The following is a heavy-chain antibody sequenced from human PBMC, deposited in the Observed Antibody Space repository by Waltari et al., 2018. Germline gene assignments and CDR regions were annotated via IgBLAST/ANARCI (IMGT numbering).Heavy chain of an antibody. Sequence: HVQLVQSGAEVKKPGASVKVSCEASGYTFPSYDMHWVRQAPGQGVERMGRSNPSGGSTSDAQKFQGRVTMTRDTSTSTVYMELSRLRSEDTGVYYCARGMTGYPDYWGQGTLVTVSS. CDR3: ARGMTGYPDY. D-gene: IGHD3-9*01. J-gene: IGHJ4*02. CDR2: SNPSGGST. V-gene: IGHV1-46*01. CDR1: GYTFPSYD.